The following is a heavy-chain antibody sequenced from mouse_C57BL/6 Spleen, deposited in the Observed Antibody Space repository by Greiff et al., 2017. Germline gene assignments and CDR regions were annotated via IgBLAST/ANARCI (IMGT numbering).Heavy chain of an antibody. CDR2: IDPSDSYT. D-gene: IGHD2-5*01. V-gene: IGHV1-50*01. Sequence: VQLQQPGAELVKPGASVKLSCKASGYTFTSYWMQWVKQRPGQGLEWIGEIDPSDSYTNYNQKFKGKATLTVDTSSSTAYMQLSSLTSEDSAVYYCARHYSNYPYFDYWGQGTTLTVSS. J-gene: IGHJ2*01. CDR3: ARHYSNYPYFDY. CDR1: GYTFTSYW.